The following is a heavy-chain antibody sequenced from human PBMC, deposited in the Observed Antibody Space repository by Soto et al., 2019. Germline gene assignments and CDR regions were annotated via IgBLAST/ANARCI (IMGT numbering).Heavy chain of an antibody. D-gene: IGHD3-10*01. CDR1: GGSISSYY. V-gene: IGHV4-59*01. CDR3: ARQTSGELNFDY. CDR2: IYYSGST. Sequence: ETLSLTCTVSGGSISSYYWSWIRQPPGKGLEWIGYIYYSGSTNYNPSLKSRVTISVDTSKNQFSLKLNFATAADTAVYWCARQTSGELNFDYWGQGTQVTVSS. J-gene: IGHJ4*02.